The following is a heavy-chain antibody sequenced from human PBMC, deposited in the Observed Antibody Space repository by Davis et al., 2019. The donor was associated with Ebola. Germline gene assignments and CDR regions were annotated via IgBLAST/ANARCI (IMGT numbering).Heavy chain of an antibody. CDR3: ARSARPQYYYYYMDV. CDR1: GGTFSSYA. V-gene: IGHV1-69*10. J-gene: IGHJ6*03. Sequence: SVKVSCKASGGTFSSYAISWVRQAPGQGLEWMGGIIPILGIANYAQKFQGRVTITADESTSTAYMELSSLRSEDTAVYYCARSARPQYYYYYMDVWGKGTTITVSS. CDR2: IIPILGIA. D-gene: IGHD6-6*01.